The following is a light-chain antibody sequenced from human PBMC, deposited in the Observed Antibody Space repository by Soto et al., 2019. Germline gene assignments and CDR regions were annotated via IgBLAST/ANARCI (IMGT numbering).Light chain of an antibody. CDR3: QHRSNG. CDR1: QSVGSY. V-gene: IGKV3-11*01. Sequence: ETVLTQSPDTLSLSPGERVTLSCRASQSVGSYLVWYQQKPGQAPRLLIYGASNRATGIPGRFSGSGSGTDFTLTISSLEPEDFAVYYCQHRSNGFGQGTKLEIK. CDR2: GAS. J-gene: IGKJ2*01.